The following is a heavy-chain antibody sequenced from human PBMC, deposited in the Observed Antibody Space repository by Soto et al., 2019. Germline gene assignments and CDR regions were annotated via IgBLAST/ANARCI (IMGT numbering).Heavy chain of an antibody. J-gene: IGHJ4*02. Sequence: GESLKISCKGSGYSFTNYCIGWVLQMPGKGLEWMGIIYPGDSDTRYSPSFQGQVTISADKSISTAYLQWSSLKASDTAMYYCARSSYDFWSGYPDYWGQGTLVTVSS. CDR2: IYPGDSDT. CDR1: GYSFTNYC. CDR3: ARSSYDFWSGYPDY. D-gene: IGHD3-3*01. V-gene: IGHV5-51*01.